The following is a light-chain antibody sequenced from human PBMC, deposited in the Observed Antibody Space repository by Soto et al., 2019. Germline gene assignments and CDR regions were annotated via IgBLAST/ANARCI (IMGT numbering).Light chain of an antibody. J-gene: IGKJ5*01. V-gene: IGKV1-33*01. CDR3: QQYDDLPIT. Sequence: DIQMTQSPSSLSASVGDSVTITCRASQNINSYLNWYQQRPGKAPKLLIYDASNLETGVPSRFSGSGSGTDFTFTISSLQPDDSGTYYCQQYDDLPITFGQGTRLEIK. CDR1: QNINSY. CDR2: DAS.